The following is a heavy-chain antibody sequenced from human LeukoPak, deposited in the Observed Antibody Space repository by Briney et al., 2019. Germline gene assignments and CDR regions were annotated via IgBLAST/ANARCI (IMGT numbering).Heavy chain of an antibody. CDR1: GFTFNDYG. V-gene: IGHV3-20*04. J-gene: IGHJ3*02. CDR3: ARDGYYRDDAFDI. CDR2: ITWNGGST. Sequence: GGSLRLSCAASGFTFNDYGMSWVRQAPGQGPEWVSGITWNGGSTDYAASVKGRFTISRDNAKNSLYLQMNSLRAEDTAVYYCARDGYYRDDAFDIWGQGTMVTVSS. D-gene: IGHD3-22*01.